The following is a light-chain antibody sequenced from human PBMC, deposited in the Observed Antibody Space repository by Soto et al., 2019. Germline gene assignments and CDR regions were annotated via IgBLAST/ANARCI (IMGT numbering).Light chain of an antibody. J-gene: IGLJ3*02. Sequence: QSALTQPPSASGSPGQSVTISCTGTSSDVGGYNYVSWYQHHPGKAPKLMIYEVSKRPSGVPDRFSGSKSGNTASLTVSGLQAEDEADYYCSSYAASDNLVFGGGTQLTVL. CDR3: SSYAASDNLV. CDR2: EVS. CDR1: SSDVGGYNY. V-gene: IGLV2-8*01.